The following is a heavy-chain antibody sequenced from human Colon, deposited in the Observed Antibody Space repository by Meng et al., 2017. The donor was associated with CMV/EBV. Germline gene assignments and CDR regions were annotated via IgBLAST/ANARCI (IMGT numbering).Heavy chain of an antibody. CDR3: AKDSWYEWNYYFDN. V-gene: IGHV3-23*01. CDR2: LSGIGGTT. D-gene: IGHD1-7*01. CDR1: GFPFSSHA. Sequence: GGSLRLSCAASGFPFSSHAMTWVRQAPGKGLEWVAGLSGIGGTTYYADSVKGRFTIYRDNSKNTLYLQMNSLRADDTATYYCAKDSWYEWNYYFDNWGQGVLVTVSS. J-gene: IGHJ4*02.